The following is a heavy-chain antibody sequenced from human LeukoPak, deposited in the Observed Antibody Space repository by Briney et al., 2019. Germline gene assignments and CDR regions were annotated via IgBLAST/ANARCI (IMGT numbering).Heavy chain of an antibody. CDR1: GGTFSSYA. D-gene: IGHD3-3*01. CDR2: IIPILGIA. J-gene: IGHJ4*02. Sequence: ASVKVSCKASGGTFSSYAISWVRQAPGQGLEWVGRIIPILGIANYAQKFQGRVTITADKSTSTAYMELRRLRSGDTAVYYCARDQRDPGRSGYYLFDYWGQGTLVTVSS. V-gene: IGHV1-69*04. CDR3: ARDQRDPGRSGYYLFDY.